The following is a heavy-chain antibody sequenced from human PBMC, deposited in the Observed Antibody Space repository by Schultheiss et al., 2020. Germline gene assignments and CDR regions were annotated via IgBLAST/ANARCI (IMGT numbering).Heavy chain of an antibody. V-gene: IGHV1-58*02. D-gene: IGHD6-13*01. Sequence: SVKVSCKASGGTFSSYAISWVRQAPGQGLEWIGWIVVGSGNTNYAQKFQERVTITRDMSTSTAYMELSSLRSEDTAVYYCAAVGRQQLESYYYYYMDVWGKGTTVTVSS. CDR1: GGTFSSYA. CDR3: AAVGRQQLESYYYYYMDV. CDR2: IVVGSGNT. J-gene: IGHJ6*03.